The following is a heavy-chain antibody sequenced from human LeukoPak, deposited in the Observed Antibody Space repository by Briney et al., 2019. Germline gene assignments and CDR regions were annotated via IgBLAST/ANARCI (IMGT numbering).Heavy chain of an antibody. CDR2: VYYSGST. J-gene: IGHJ6*02. D-gene: IGHD2-2*01. V-gene: IGHV4-59*01. CDR3: AREDVVVPAAMPDYYYYYGMDV. CDR1: GGSITGYY. Sequence: PSETLSLICTVSGGSITGYYWNWIRQPPGKGLEWIGYVYYSGSTNYNPSLKSRVTISVDTSKNQFSLKLSSVTAADTAVYYCAREDVVVPAAMPDYYYYYGMDVWGQGTTVTVSS.